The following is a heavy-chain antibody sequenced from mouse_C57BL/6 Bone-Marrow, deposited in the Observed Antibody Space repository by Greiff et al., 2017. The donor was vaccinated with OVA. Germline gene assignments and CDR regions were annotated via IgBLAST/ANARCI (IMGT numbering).Heavy chain of an antibody. V-gene: IGHV5-4*01. D-gene: IGHD1-1*01. CDR3: AREPLLLLYAMDY. CDR2: ISDGGSYT. J-gene: IGHJ4*01. Sequence: VQLQESGGGLVKPGGSLKLSCSASGFTFSSYAMSWVRQTPEKRLEWVATISDGGSYTYYPDNVKGRFTISRDNAKNNLYLQMSHLKSEDTAMYYCAREPLLLLYAMDYWGQGTSVTVSS. CDR1: GFTFSSYA.